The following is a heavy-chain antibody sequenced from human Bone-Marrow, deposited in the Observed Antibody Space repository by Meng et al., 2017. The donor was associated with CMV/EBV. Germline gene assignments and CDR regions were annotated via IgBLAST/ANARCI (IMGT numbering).Heavy chain of an antibody. V-gene: IGHV3-66*02. CDR2: IYSGGST. D-gene: IGHD3-22*01. CDR3: ARDYYDSSGYYYYYYYYGMDV. CDR1: GFTVSSNY. J-gene: IGHJ6*02. Sequence: GGSLRLSCAASGFTVSSNYMSWVRQAPGKGLEWVSVIYSGGSTYYADSVKGRFTISRDNSKNTLYLQMNSLRAEDTAVYYCARDYYDSSGYYYYYYYYGMDVWGQRTTVTVSS.